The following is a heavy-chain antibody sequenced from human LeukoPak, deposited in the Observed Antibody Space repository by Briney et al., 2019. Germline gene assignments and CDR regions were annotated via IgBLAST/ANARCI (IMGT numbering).Heavy chain of an antibody. D-gene: IGHD3-3*01. Sequence: ASVKVSCKASGYTFTSYGIGWVRQAPGQGLEWMGWISGYNRNTNYAQKLQGRVTMTTDTSTTTAYMELRSLRSDDTAVYYCARVFYDFWNAYYHPFDYWGQGTLVTASS. J-gene: IGHJ4*02. CDR2: ISGYNRNT. CDR1: GYTFTSYG. CDR3: ARVFYDFWNAYYHPFDY. V-gene: IGHV1-18*01.